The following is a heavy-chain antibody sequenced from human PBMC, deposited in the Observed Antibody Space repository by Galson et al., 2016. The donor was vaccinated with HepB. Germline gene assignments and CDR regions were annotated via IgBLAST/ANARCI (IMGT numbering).Heavy chain of an antibody. J-gene: IGHJ2*01. D-gene: IGHD3-9*01. V-gene: IGHV3-48*02. CDR1: GFTFSSYS. CDR3: ARETPNYDILTDDYVYWYFDL. Sequence: SLRLSCAASGFTFSSYSMHWVRQAPGKGLEYLSYISGSSGTIYYADSVTGRFTISRDNAKNSLYLQMNSLRDEDTAVYYCARETPNYDILTDDYVYWYFDLWGRGTLVTVSS. CDR2: ISGSSGTI.